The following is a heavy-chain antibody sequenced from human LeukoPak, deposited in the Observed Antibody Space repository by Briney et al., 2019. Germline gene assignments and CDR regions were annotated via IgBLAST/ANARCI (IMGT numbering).Heavy chain of an antibody. V-gene: IGHV4-4*02. J-gene: IGHJ4*02. D-gene: IGHD3-3*01. CDR3: ARAEPNYDFWSGYRPLDY. CDR1: GGSLSTYNW. Sequence: PSETLSLTCTVSGGSLSTYNWWSWVRQPPGKGLEWIGEIYHSGTTNYNPALKSRVTTSIEKSKNQFSLKLSSVTAADTAVYYCARAEPNYDFWSGYRPLDYWGQGTLVTVSS. CDR2: IYHSGTT.